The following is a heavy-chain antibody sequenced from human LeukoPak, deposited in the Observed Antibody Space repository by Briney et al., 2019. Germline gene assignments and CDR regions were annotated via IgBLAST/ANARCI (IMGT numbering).Heavy chain of an antibody. CDR3: AGSGVVPDAITYYYYYMDV. D-gene: IGHD2-2*02. CDR2: IIPIFGTA. V-gene: IGHV1-69*05. CDR1: GGTFISYA. Sequence: ASVKVSCKASGGTFISYAISWVRQAPGQGLEWMGRIIPIFGTANYAQKFQGRVTITTDESTSTAYMELSSLRSEDTAVYYCAGSGVVPDAITYYYYYMDVWGKGTTVTVSS. J-gene: IGHJ6*03.